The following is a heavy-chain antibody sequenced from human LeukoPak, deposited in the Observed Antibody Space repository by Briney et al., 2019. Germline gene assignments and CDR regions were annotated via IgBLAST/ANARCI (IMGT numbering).Heavy chain of an antibody. CDR3: VRLRLMFDY. Sequence: PSETLCLTCAVSGYSISSSNWWGWIRQPPGKGLEWIGYIYYSGSTYYNPSLKSRVTISVDTSKNQFSLKLSSVTAADTAVYYCVRLRLMFDYWGQGTLVTVSS. CDR2: IYYSGST. J-gene: IGHJ4*02. D-gene: IGHD2-8*01. V-gene: IGHV4-28*01. CDR1: GYSISSSNW.